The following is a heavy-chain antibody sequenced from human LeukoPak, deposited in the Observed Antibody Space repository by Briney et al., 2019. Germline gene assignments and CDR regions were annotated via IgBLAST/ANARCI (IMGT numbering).Heavy chain of an antibody. Sequence: SETLSLTCTVSGASISNTNNYWDWIRQPPGKGLEWIVSVYYSGTTYYNPSLKSRVTISLDASNNQFSLKRSSVTAADTAVYYCARHSPRDAFSYIRDYFDSWGQGTLVTVSS. CDR1: GASISNTNNY. J-gene: IGHJ4*02. D-gene: IGHD5-24*01. CDR3: ARHSPRDAFSYIRDYFDS. CDR2: VYYSGTT. V-gene: IGHV4-39*01.